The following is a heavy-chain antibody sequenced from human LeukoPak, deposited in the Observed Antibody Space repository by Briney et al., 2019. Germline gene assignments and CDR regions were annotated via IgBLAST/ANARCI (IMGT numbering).Heavy chain of an antibody. J-gene: IGHJ5*02. Sequence: GGSLRLSCAASGFTFSAYAISWVRQAPGKGLEWVSAISGSGGITYYADSVKGRFTISRGNSKNTLYLQMNSLRAEDTAVSYCAKHDPRRVVITNWFDPWGQGTLVTVSS. CDR1: GFTFSAYA. CDR2: ISGSGGIT. CDR3: AKHDPRRVVITNWFDP. V-gene: IGHV3-23*01. D-gene: IGHD3-22*01.